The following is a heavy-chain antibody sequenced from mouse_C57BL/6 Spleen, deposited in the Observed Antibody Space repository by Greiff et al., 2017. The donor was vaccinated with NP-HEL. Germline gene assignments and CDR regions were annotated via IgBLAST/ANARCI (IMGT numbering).Heavy chain of an antibody. Sequence: EVQLQQSGPELVKPGASVKIPCKASGYTFTDYNMDWVKQSHGKSLEWIGDINPNNGGTIYNQKFKGKATLTVDKSSSTAYMELRSLTSEDTAVYYCARCYDGYYVGFAYWGQGTLVTVSA. J-gene: IGHJ3*01. D-gene: IGHD2-3*01. CDR2: INPNNGGT. V-gene: IGHV1-18*01. CDR1: GYTFTDYN. CDR3: ARCYDGYYVGFAY.